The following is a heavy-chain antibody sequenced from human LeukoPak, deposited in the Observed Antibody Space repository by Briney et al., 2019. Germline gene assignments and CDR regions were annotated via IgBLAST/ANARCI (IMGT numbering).Heavy chain of an antibody. V-gene: IGHV3-21*01. J-gene: IGHJ4*02. CDR3: ARGETSIAVAGDIDY. D-gene: IGHD6-19*01. Sequence: GGSLRLSCAASGFTFRSYSMNRVRQAPGKGLEWVSSISSSSSYIYYADSVKGRFTISRDNAKNSLYLQMNSLRAEDTAVYYCARGETSIAVAGDIDYWGRGTLVTVSS. CDR2: ISSSSSYI. CDR1: GFTFRSYS.